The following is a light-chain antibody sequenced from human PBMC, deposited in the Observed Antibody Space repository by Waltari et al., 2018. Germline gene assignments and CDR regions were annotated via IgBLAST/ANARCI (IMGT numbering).Light chain of an antibody. Sequence: DIVMTQSPDSLAVSLGERATINGKSSQSVLYSSNNQNYLAGFQQKPGQPPHLLIYWASTRESGVPDRFSGSGSGTDFTLTISSLQAEDFAVYYCQQYNNWPKYTFGQGTKLEIK. CDR2: WAS. V-gene: IGKV4-1*01. CDR3: QQYNNWPKYT. CDR1: QSVLYSSNNQNY. J-gene: IGKJ2*01.